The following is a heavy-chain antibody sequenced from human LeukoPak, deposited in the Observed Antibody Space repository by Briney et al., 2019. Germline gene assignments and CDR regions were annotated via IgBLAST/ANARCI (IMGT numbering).Heavy chain of an antibody. J-gene: IGHJ4*02. CDR2: ISSNGVNT. V-gene: IGHV3-23*01. CDR3: AKVNWGSTYFDY. CDR1: GFTFSSYA. D-gene: IGHD7-27*01. Sequence: GGSLRLSCAASGFTFSSYAMTWVRQAPGKGLEWVSLISSNGVNTYYADSVKGRFTISRGNSKNTLYVQMNSLRAEDTAVYHCAKVNWGSTYFDYWGQGTLVTVSS.